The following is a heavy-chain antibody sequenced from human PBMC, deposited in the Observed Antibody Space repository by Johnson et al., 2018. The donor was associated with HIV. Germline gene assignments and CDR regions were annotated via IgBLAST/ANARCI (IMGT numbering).Heavy chain of an antibody. Sequence: QVQLVESGGGVVQPGRSLRLSCVAAGFTFSSYGMHWVRQAPGKGLEWVAVISYDGSNKYYVDSVKGRFTSSRDNAKNSLYLQMTSLRAEDTAVYYCARDGDLNRYCSNGVCSDAFDIWGQGTMVTVSS. CDR3: ARDGDLNRYCSNGVCSDAFDI. D-gene: IGHD2-8*01. J-gene: IGHJ3*02. CDR2: ISYDGSNK. V-gene: IGHV3-30*03. CDR1: GFTFSSYG.